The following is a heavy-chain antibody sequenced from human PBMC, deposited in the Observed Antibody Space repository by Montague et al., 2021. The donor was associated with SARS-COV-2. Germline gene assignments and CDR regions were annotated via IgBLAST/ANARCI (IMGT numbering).Heavy chain of an antibody. J-gene: IGHJ4*02. CDR3: ARAPRSIAAAGTASAY. D-gene: IGHD6-13*01. CDR2: IYYSGST. CDR1: GGSISSGGYY. V-gene: IGHV4-31*03. Sequence: TLSLTCTVSGGSISSGGYYWSWIRQHLGKGLEWIGYIYYSGSTYYNPSLKSRVTISVDTSKNQFSLKLSSVTAADTAVYYCARAPRSIAAAGTASAYWGQGTLVTVSS.